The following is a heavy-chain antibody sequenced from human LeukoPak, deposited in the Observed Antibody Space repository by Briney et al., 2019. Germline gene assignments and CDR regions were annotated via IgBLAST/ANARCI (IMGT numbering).Heavy chain of an antibody. CDR2: IYYSGST. V-gene: IGHV4-59*08. Sequence: SETLSLTCTVSGGSFSSYYWSWVRQPPGKGLEGIGYIYYSGSTNYDPSLKSRVTISVDPSKNQFSLKLSSVTAADTAVYYCARTIRVAVAGIFDYWGQGTLVTVSS. CDR1: GGSFSSYY. D-gene: IGHD6-19*01. J-gene: IGHJ4*02. CDR3: ARTIRVAVAGIFDY.